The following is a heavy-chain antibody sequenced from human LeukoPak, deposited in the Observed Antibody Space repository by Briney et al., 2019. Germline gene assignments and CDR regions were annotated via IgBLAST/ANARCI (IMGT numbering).Heavy chain of an antibody. CDR3: ARGASTWYDY. V-gene: IGHV3-74*01. CDR2: ITSDGRSA. Sequence: PGGSLRLSCAASGFTFNSYWMHWVRQAPGKGLVWLSRITSDGRSASYADSVKGRFTMSRDNAKNMLYLQMNSLRAEETVVYYCARGASTWYDYWGQGTLVTVSS. D-gene: IGHD6-13*01. J-gene: IGHJ4*02. CDR1: GFTFNSYW.